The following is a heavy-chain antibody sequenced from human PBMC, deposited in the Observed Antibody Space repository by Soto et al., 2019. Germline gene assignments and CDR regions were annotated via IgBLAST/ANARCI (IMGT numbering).Heavy chain of an antibody. J-gene: IGHJ4*02. CDR3: ASARRDGYNLYYFDY. D-gene: IGHD5-12*01. V-gene: IGHV3-66*01. CDR1: GFTVSSNY. Sequence: GGSLRLSCAASGFTVSSNYMSWVRQAPGKGLEWVSVIYSGGSTYYADSMKGRFTISRDNSKNTLYLQMNSLRAEDTAVYYCASARRDGYNLYYFDYWGQGTLVTVSS. CDR2: IYSGGST.